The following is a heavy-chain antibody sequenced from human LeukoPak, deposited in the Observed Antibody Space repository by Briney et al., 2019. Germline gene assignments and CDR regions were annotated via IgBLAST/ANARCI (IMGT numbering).Heavy chain of an antibody. Sequence: ASVKVSCKASGYTFTSYGISWVRQAPGQGLEWMGWISAYNGNTNYAQKLQGRVTMTTDTSTSTAYVELTSLRSDDTAIYYCARAGTDTNIFNDYWGQGTLVTVSS. CDR1: GYTFTSYG. D-gene: IGHD3-9*01. V-gene: IGHV1-18*01. CDR2: ISAYNGNT. CDR3: ARAGTDTNIFNDY. J-gene: IGHJ4*02.